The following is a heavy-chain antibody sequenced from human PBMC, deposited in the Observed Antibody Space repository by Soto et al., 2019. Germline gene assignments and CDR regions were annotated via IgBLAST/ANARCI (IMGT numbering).Heavy chain of an antibody. CDR3: ARDWSGSYSKPGAFDI. D-gene: IGHD1-26*01. CDR2: IKQDGSEK. V-gene: IGHV3-7*03. J-gene: IGHJ3*02. CDR1: GFTFSSYW. Sequence: PGGSLRLSCAASGFTFSSYWMSWVRQAPGKGLEWVANIKQDGSEKYYVDSVKGRFTISRDNAKNSLYLQMNSLRAEDTAVYYCARDWSGSYSKPGAFDIRGQGTMVTVPS.